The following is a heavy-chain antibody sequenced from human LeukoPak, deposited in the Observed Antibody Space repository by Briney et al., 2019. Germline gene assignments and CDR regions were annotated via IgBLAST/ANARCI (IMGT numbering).Heavy chain of an antibody. CDR3: ARDLVKYYYGSGTYSHFDY. CDR1: GYTFTSYA. V-gene: IGHV1-3*01. J-gene: IGHJ4*02. CDR2: INACNGNT. Sequence: ASVKVSCKASGYTFTSYAMHWVRQAPGQRLEWMGWINACNGNTKYSQKFQGRVTITRGTSASTAYMELSSLRTEDTAVYYCARDLVKYYYGSGTYSHFDYWGQGTLVTVSS. D-gene: IGHD3-10*01.